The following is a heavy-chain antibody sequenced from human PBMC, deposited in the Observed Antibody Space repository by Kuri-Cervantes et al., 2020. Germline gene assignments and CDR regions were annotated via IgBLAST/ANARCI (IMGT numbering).Heavy chain of an antibody. J-gene: IGHJ4*02. Sequence: ASVKVSCKASGYTFTSYDINWVRQATGQGLEWMGWMNPNSGNTGYAQKFQGRVTITRDTSASTAYMELSSLRSEDTAMYYCATEGTSHSIGAADGVFDYWGQGTLVTVSS. CDR2: MNPNSGNT. V-gene: IGHV1-8*01. CDR1: GYTFTSYD. CDR3: ATEGTSHSIGAADGVFDY. D-gene: IGHD1-14*01.